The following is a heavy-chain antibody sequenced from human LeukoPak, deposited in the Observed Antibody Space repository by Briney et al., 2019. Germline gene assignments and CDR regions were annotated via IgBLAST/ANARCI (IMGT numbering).Heavy chain of an antibody. CDR2: ISSSGSTI. Sequence: PGGSLRLSCAASGFTFSSDAMSWVRQAPGKGLEWVSYISSSGSTIYYADSVKGRFTISRDNAKNSLYLQMSSLRAEDTAVYYCAELGITMIGGVWGKGTTVTISS. D-gene: IGHD3-10*02. CDR3: AELGITMIGGV. J-gene: IGHJ6*04. CDR1: GFTFSSDA. V-gene: IGHV3-48*03.